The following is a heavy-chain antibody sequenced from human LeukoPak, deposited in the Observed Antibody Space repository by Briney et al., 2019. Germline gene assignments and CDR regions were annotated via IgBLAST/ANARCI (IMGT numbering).Heavy chain of an antibody. D-gene: IGHD4-17*01. J-gene: IGHJ4*02. CDR2: INPNTGGT. V-gene: IGHV1-2*06. CDR1: GYTFTSYY. CDR3: ARKGDYEVDFDY. Sequence: ASVKVSCKASGYTFTSYYMHWVRQAPGQGLEWMGRINPNTGGTNYAQKFQGRIIMTRDTSINTAYMELTRLRSDDTAVYYCARKGDYEVDFDYWGQGTLVTVSS.